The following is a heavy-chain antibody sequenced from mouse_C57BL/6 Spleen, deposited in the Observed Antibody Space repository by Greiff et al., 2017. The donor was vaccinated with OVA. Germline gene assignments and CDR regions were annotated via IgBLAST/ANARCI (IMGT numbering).Heavy chain of an antibody. V-gene: IGHV1-61*01. CDR2: IYPSDSET. J-gene: IGHJ2*01. Sequence: QVQLQQPGAELVRPGSSVKLSCKASGYTFTSYWMDWVKQRPGQGLEWIGNIYPSDSETHYNQKFKDKATLTVDKSSSTAYMQLSSLTYEDSAVYYCERGSSYDYWGQGTTLTVSS. D-gene: IGHD1-1*01. CDR1: GYTFTSYW. CDR3: ERGSSYDY.